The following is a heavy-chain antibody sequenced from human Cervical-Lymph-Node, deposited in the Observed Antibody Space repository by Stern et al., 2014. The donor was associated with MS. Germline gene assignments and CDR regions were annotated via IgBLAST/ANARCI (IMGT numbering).Heavy chain of an antibody. CDR3: ARLGGPGPMVRGVVDY. D-gene: IGHD3-10*01. J-gene: IGHJ4*02. CDR1: GGTFRTST. Sequence: QVQLVQSGPEVKKPGSSVKVSCEASGGTFRTSTISWVRQAPGQGLEWMGGLTPVFGPAHYAESFRDRLPITTDESTSTSYMELSSLRSGDSALFYCARLGGPGPMVRGVVDYWGQGTLVSVSS. CDR2: LTPVFGPA. V-gene: IGHV1-69*05.